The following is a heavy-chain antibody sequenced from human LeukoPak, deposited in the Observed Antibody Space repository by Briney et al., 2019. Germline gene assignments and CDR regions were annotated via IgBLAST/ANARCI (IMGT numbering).Heavy chain of an antibody. V-gene: IGHV1-2*02. CDR1: GYTFTGYY. CDR3: ARGLYDFWSGYYFDY. D-gene: IGHD3-3*01. CDR2: INPNSGGT. Sequence: ASVKVSCKASGYTFTGYYMHWVRQAPGQGLEWMGWINPNSGGTNYAQKFQGRVTMTRDTSISTAYMELSRLRSDDTAVYYCARGLYDFWSGYYFDYWGQGTLVTVSS. J-gene: IGHJ4*02.